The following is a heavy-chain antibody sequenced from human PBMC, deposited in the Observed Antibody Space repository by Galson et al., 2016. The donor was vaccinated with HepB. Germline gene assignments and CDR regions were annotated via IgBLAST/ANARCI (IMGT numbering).Heavy chain of an antibody. D-gene: IGHD3-10*01. CDR2: IIPIFGSA. V-gene: IGHV1-69*13. CDR3: ARGGDGSGSLLDY. CDR1: GSTFTDYY. J-gene: IGHJ4*02. Sequence: SVKVSCKASGSTFTDYYIHWVRQAPGQGLEWMGGIIPIFGSANYAQKFQGRVTITADESTRTAYMELSSLRSEDTAVYYCARGGDGSGSLLDYWGQGTLVTVSS.